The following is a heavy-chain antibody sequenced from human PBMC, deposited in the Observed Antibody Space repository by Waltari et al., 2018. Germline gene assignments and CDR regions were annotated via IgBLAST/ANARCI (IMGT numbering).Heavy chain of an antibody. Sequence: QVQLQESGPGLVKPSETLSLTCAVSGYSISSGYYWGWIRQPPGKGLEWIGSIYHSGSTSYNPSLKSRFPSSVDTSKNQFSLKRSSVTAADTAVYYCARRPYSTVTSTRCHFDDWGQGTLVTVSS. CDR1: GYSISSGYY. CDR3: ARRPYSTVTSTRCHFDD. J-gene: IGHJ4*02. V-gene: IGHV4-38-2*01. CDR2: IYHSGST. D-gene: IGHD4-17*01.